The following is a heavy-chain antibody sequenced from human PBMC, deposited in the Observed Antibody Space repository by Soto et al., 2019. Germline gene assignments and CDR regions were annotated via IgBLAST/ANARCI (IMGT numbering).Heavy chain of an antibody. CDR1: GHSFTSYW. J-gene: IGHJ4*02. CDR3: AWCATIPQADY. Sequence: PGESLKISCTASGHSFTSYWISRVLQMRGKGLEWMGRIDPSDSYTNYSQSVQGHVTSAADQSIGTDYLKWSSLKASGPDMDDCAWCATIPQADYWGQGTLVTMSS. V-gene: IGHV5-10-1*01. CDR2: IDPSDSYT. D-gene: IGHD5-12*01.